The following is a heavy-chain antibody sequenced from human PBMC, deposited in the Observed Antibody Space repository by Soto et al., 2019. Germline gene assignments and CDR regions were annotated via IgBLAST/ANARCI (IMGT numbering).Heavy chain of an antibody. V-gene: IGHV6-1*01. CDR1: GDTVSSNSAT. D-gene: IGHD5-12*01. Sequence: SQTLSLTCAISGDTVSSNSATWNWVRQTPSRGLEWLGRTYYRSKWYYDYAVSVKSRITINPDTFENQFSLHLTSVTPEDTAVYYCARVEAVDGDPFDFGGQEPLVTVSS. CDR2: TYYRSKWYY. CDR3: ARVEAVDGDPFDF. J-gene: IGHJ4*02.